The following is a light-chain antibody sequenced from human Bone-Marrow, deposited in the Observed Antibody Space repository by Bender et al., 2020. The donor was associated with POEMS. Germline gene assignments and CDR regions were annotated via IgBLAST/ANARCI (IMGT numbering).Light chain of an antibody. J-gene: IGLJ2*01. CDR1: NLKTRD. Sequence: SYGLTQPPSVSVSPGQTVTITCSGDNLKTRDTSWYQQRPGQSPVLLIYQFSKRPSGIPERFSGSNSGNTATLTISGTQPLDEADYYCQAWDSRSAVVFGGGTKVTVL. CDR3: QAWDSRSAVV. V-gene: IGLV3-1*01. CDR2: QFS.